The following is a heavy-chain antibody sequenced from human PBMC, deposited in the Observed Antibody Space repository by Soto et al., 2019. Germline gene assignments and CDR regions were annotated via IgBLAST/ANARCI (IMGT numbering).Heavy chain of an antibody. V-gene: IGHV3-30-3*01. CDR1: GFTFSNYA. CDR3: ARDSYGMDV. Sequence: PGGSLRLSCAASGFTFSNYAMHWVRQAPGKGLEWVAFISYDGSNKYYADSVKGRFTISRDNSKNTLYLQMNSLRAEDTAVYYCARDSYGMDVWGQGTTVTVSS. CDR2: ISYDGSNK. J-gene: IGHJ6*02.